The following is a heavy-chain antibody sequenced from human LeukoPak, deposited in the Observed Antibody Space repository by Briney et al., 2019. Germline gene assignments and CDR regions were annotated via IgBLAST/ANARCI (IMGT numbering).Heavy chain of an antibody. CDR1: GDSITRGTYY. Sequence: SETLSLTCTVSGDSITRGTYYWNWIRQPAGKGLEWIGRIHTSSRVNYNPSLKSRVTISIDTSKNLVSLGLTSVTAADAAVYYCARDRGNGDYGDYFDSWGQGTLVSVSS. CDR3: ARDRGNGDYGDYFDS. V-gene: IGHV4-61*02. CDR2: IHTSSRV. D-gene: IGHD4-17*01. J-gene: IGHJ4*02.